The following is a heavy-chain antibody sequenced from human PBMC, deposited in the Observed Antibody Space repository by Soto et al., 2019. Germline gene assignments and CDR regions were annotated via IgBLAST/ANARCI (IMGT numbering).Heavy chain of an antibody. CDR3: AKDGIVLVPAAIFNYFDY. CDR2: ISYDGSNK. V-gene: IGHV3-30*18. J-gene: IGHJ4*02. D-gene: IGHD2-2*02. Sequence: GGSLRLSCAASGFTFSNAWMSWVRQAPGKGLEWVAVISYDGSNKYYADSVKGRFTISRDNSKNTLYLQMNSLRAEDTAVYYCAKDGIVLVPAAIFNYFDYWGQGTLVTSPQ. CDR1: GFTFSNAW.